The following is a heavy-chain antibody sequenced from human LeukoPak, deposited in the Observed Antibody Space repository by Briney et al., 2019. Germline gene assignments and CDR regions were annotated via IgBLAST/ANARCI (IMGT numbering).Heavy chain of an antibody. CDR1: GGSFGGYY. CDR3: ARGRPAPEHHFYY. Sequence: SETLSLTCAVYGGSFGGYYWGWIRQPPGKGLEWIGEINHSGSTNYNPSLKSRVTISVDTSKNQFSLKLSSVTAADTAVYYCARGRPAPEHHFYYWGQGTLVTVSS. D-gene: IGHD2-2*01. CDR2: INHSGST. J-gene: IGHJ4*02. V-gene: IGHV4-34*01.